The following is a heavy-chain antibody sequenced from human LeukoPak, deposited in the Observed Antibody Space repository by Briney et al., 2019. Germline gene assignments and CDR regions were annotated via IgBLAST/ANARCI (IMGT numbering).Heavy chain of an antibody. Sequence: PSETLSLTCTVSGGSISSGSYYWSWIRQPAGKGLEWIGRIYTSGSTNYNPSLKSRVTISVDTSKNQFSLKLSSVTAADTAVYYCAREGLGLPAAIVNWFDPWGQGTLVTVSS. D-gene: IGHD2-2*01. V-gene: IGHV4-61*02. CDR3: AREGLGLPAAIVNWFDP. CDR1: GGSISSGSYY. J-gene: IGHJ5*02. CDR2: IYTSGST.